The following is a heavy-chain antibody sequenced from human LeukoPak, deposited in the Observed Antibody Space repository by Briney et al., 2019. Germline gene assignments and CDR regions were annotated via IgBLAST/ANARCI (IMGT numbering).Heavy chain of an antibody. J-gene: IGHJ4*02. CDR1: GFTFSSYE. Sequence: PGGSLRLSCAASGFTFSSYEMNWVRQAPGKGLEWVSYISSSGSTIYYADSVKGRFTISRDNAKNSLYLQMNSLRAEDTAVYYCVRVSYSGYRDLDYWGQGTLVTVSS. CDR2: ISSSGSTI. V-gene: IGHV3-48*03. CDR3: VRVSYSGYRDLDY. D-gene: IGHD5-12*01.